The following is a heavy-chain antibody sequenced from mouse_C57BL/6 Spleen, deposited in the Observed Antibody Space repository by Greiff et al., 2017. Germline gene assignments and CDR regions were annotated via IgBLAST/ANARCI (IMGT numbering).Heavy chain of an antibody. CDR3: LYSNYFYAMDY. D-gene: IGHD2-5*01. CDR2: IRLKSDNYAT. V-gene: IGHV6-3*01. Sequence: EVKVEESGGGLVQPGGSMKLSCVASGFTFSNYWMNWVRQSPEKGLEWVAQIRLKSDNYATHYAESVKGRFTISRDDSKSSVYLQMNNLRAEDTGIYYCLYSNYFYAMDYWGQGTSVTVSS. J-gene: IGHJ4*01. CDR1: GFTFSNYW.